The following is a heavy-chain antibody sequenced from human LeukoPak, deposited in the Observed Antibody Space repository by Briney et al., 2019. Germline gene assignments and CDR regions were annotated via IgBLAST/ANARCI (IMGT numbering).Heavy chain of an antibody. V-gene: IGHV4-61*02. CDR2: IYTSGST. CDR1: GGSISSGSYY. Sequence: SQTLSLTCTVSGGSISSGSYYWSWIRQPAGKGLEWIGRIYTSGSTNYNPSLKSRVTISVDTSKNQFSLKLSSVTAADTAVYYCARDVGGVDYWGQGPWSPSPQ. D-gene: IGHD3-10*01. J-gene: IGHJ4*02. CDR3: ARDVGGVDY.